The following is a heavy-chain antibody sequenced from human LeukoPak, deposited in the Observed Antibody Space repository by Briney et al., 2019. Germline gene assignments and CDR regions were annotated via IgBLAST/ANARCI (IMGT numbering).Heavy chain of an antibody. CDR3: AKSLYQLLLGCAFDI. CDR1: GFTFSSYA. D-gene: IGHD2-2*01. CDR2: ISGSGGST. J-gene: IGHJ3*02. Sequence: GGSLRLSCAASGFTFSSYAMSWVRQAPGKGLEWVSAISGSGGSTYYADSVKGRFTISRDNSKNTPYLQMNSLRAEDTAVYYCAKSLYQLLLGCAFDIWGQGTMVTVSS. V-gene: IGHV3-23*01.